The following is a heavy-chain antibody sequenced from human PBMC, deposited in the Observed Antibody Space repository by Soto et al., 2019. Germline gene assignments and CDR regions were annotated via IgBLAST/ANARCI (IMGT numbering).Heavy chain of an antibody. J-gene: IGHJ5*02. CDR1: GFTFSVSA. V-gene: IGHV3-73*01. Sequence: LRLSCAASGFTFSVSAMCWVLQASGKGREWVGRIRSKLNSYATSYSATVKGRVTNAIDESKNTAYLQRNSLKSEDTAVCYCTRFACGCSSTSCYAGNWFDPWGKGTLVTVAS. CDR3: TRFACGCSSTSCYAGNWFDP. CDR2: IRSKLNSYAT. D-gene: IGHD2-2*01.